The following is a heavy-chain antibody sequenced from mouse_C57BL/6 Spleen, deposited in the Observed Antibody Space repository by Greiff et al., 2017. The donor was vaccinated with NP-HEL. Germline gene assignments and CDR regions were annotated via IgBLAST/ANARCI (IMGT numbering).Heavy chain of an antibody. CDR2: INYDGSST. D-gene: IGHD4-1*01. CDR1: GFTFSDYY. Sequence: EVQRVESEGGLVQPGSSMKLSCTASGFTFSDYYMAWVRQVPEKGLEWVANINYDGSSTYYLDSLKSRFIISRDNAKNILYLQMSSLKSEDTATYYGARERWDGGFDYWGQGTTLTVSA. V-gene: IGHV5-16*01. J-gene: IGHJ2*01. CDR3: ARERWDGGFDY.